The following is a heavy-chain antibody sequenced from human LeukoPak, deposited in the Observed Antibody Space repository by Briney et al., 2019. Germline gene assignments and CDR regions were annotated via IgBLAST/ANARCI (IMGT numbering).Heavy chain of an antibody. J-gene: IGHJ4*02. Sequence: PSETLSLTCAVYGGSFSGYYWSWIRQPPGKGLEWIGEINHSGSTNYNPSLKSRVTISVDTSKNQFSLKLSSVTAADTAVYYCARRVQQLVRYDYWGQGTLVTVSS. V-gene: IGHV4-34*01. D-gene: IGHD6-13*01. CDR1: GGSFSGYY. CDR3: ARRVQQLVRYDY. CDR2: INHSGST.